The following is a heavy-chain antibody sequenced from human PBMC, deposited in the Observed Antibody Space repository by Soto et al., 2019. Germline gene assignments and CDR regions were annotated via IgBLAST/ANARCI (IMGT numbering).Heavy chain of an antibody. CDR1: GYTFTSYY. J-gene: IGHJ5*02. CDR2: INPIGGST. D-gene: IGHD6-6*01. Sequence: ASVKVSCKASGYTFTSYYMYWVRQSPGQGLEWMGTINPIGGSTTYAQKFQGRVTMTRDASTTTVYMELSSLRSEDTAVYYCARDSEYSSSSTFEVHWFDPWGQGTLVTVSS. CDR3: ARDSEYSSSSTFEVHWFDP. V-gene: IGHV1-46*01.